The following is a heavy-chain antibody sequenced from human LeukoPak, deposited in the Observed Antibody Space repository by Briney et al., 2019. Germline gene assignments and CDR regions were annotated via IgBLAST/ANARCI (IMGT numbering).Heavy chain of an antibody. Sequence: SETLSLTCTVSGYSISSGYYWGWIRQPPGKGREWIGSIYHSGSTYYNPSLKSRVTISVDTPKNQFSRKLSSVTAADTAVYYCARNHFGYCSGGSCYSKRYDYWGQGTLVTVSS. V-gene: IGHV4-38-2*02. D-gene: IGHD2-15*01. J-gene: IGHJ4*02. CDR3: ARNHFGYCSGGSCYSKRYDY. CDR1: GYSISSGYY. CDR2: IYHSGST.